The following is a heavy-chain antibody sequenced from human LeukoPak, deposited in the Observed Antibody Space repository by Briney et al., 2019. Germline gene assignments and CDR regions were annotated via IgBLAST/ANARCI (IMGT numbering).Heavy chain of an antibody. CDR2: FDPEDGET. CDR3: ATELPPKMKYHRGYYYYYGMDV. V-gene: IGHV1-24*01. J-gene: IGHJ6*02. D-gene: IGHD2-2*01. CDR1: GYTLTELC. Sequence: ASVKVSCKVSGYTLTELCMHWVRQAPGKGLEWMGGFDPEDGETICAQKFQGRVTMTEDTSTDTAYMELSSLRSEDTAVYYCATELPPKMKYHRGYYYYYGMDVWGQGTTVTVSS.